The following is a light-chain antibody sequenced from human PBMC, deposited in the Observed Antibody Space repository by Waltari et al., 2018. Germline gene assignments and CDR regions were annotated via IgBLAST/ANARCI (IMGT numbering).Light chain of an antibody. CDR2: EVS. CDR3: CSYAGSSTLDVV. V-gene: IGLV2-23*02. J-gene: IGLJ2*01. Sequence: QSALTQPASVSGSPGQSITISCPGTTSDYGSHNIVSSYQQHPGKAPKLMIYEVSKRPSGVSNRFSGSKSGNRASLTISGLQAEDEADYYCCSYAGSSTLDVVFGGGTKLTVL. CDR1: TSDYGSHNI.